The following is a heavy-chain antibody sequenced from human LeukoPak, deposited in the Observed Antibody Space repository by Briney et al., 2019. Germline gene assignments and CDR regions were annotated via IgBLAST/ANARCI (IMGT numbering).Heavy chain of an antibody. CDR3: ARGCSSTTCSYDAGDRLFDC. V-gene: IGHV1-46*01. Sequence: ASVKVSCKASGYTFTSYYIHWVRQAPGQGREWMGIINPSGGSTSYAQRFQGRVTMTRDTSTSTVYMELSSLISEDTAVYYCARGCSSTTCSYDAGDRLFDCWGQGTLVTVSP. CDR2: INPSGGST. J-gene: IGHJ4*02. D-gene: IGHD2-2*01. CDR1: GYTFTSYY.